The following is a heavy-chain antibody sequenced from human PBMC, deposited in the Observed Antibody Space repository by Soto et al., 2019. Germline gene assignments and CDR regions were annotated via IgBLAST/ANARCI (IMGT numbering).Heavy chain of an antibody. V-gene: IGHV4-59*12. CDR3: ARDKITGLFDY. Sequence: SETLSLTCTVSGGSISSYYWSWIRQPPGKGLEWIGYIYHSGSTNYNPSLKSRVTISVDTSRNQFSLKLTSVTAADTAVYYCARDKITGLFDYWGQGTLVTVSS. D-gene: IGHD2-8*02. CDR1: GGSISSYY. CDR2: IYHSGST. J-gene: IGHJ4*02.